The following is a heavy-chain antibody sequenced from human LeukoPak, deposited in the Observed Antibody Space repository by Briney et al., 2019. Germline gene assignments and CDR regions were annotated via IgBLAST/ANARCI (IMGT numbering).Heavy chain of an antibody. J-gene: IGHJ4*02. V-gene: IGHV4-31*03. Sequence: SQTLSLTCTVSSGSISSGGYYWSWIRQHPGKGLEWIGYIYYSGSTYYNPSLKSRVTISVDTSKNQFSLKLSSVTAADTAVYYCARDGSDGDSVFDYWGQGTLVTVSS. CDR2: IYYSGST. D-gene: IGHD4-17*01. CDR3: ARDGSDGDSVFDY. CDR1: SGSISSGGYY.